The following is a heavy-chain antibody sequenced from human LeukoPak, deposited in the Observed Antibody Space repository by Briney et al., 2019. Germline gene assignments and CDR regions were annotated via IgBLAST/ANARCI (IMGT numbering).Heavy chain of an antibody. D-gene: IGHD2-2*01. Sequence: PSETLSLTCTVSGGSISSYYWSWIRQPAGKGLEWIGRIYTSGSTNYNPSLKSRVTMSVDTSKNRFSLKLSSVTAADTAVYYCARERIVVVPAAMRWFDPWGQGTLVTVSS. J-gene: IGHJ5*02. CDR1: GGSISSYY. CDR3: ARERIVVVPAAMRWFDP. CDR2: IYTSGST. V-gene: IGHV4-4*07.